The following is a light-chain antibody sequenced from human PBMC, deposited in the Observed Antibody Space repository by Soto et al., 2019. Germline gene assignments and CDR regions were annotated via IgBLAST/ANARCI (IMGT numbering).Light chain of an antibody. CDR3: CSYEGSGTFYV. J-gene: IGLJ1*01. CDR2: EGT. Sequence: QSVLTQPASVSGAPGQSITISCTGTSSDVGRYNLVSWYQQHPGKAPKLMIYEGTERPSGVSNRFSGSKSDNTASLTISGLQAEDEADYYCCSYEGSGTFYVFGTGTKLTVL. V-gene: IGLV2-23*01. CDR1: SSDVGRYNL.